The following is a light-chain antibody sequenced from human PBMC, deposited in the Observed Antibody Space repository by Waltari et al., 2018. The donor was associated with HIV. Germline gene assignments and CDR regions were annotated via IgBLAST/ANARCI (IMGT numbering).Light chain of an antibody. CDR1: QSVLFTSNKNDY. Sequence: DVVMTQALDALVGSLGARVTIIGQVSQSVLFTSNKNDYLAVYQQKPGQLPRLPVYWSSTRESGVPARFSGSGSGTNFTLIISSLQAEDAAIYYCQQYFMTPPTFGQGTKVEI. CDR2: WSS. CDR3: QQYFMTPPT. V-gene: IGKV4-1*01. J-gene: IGKJ1*01.